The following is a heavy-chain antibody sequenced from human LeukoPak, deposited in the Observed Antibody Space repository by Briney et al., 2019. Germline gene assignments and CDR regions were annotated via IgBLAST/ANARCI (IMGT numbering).Heavy chain of an antibody. D-gene: IGHD3-10*01. V-gene: IGHV4-59*12. CDR1: GGSISSYY. Sequence: SETLSLTCTVSGGSISSYYWSWIRQPPRKGLEWIGYIYYSGSTNYNPSLKSRVTISVDTSKNQFSLKLSSVTAADTAVYFCARGATRNYYGSGSRRSGAFDIWGQGTMVTVSS. J-gene: IGHJ3*02. CDR2: IYYSGST. CDR3: ARGATRNYYGSGSRRSGAFDI.